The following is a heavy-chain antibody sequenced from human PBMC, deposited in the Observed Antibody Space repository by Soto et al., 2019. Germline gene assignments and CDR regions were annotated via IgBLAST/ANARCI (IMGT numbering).Heavy chain of an antibody. D-gene: IGHD6-13*01. CDR1: GFTFSSYA. J-gene: IGHJ4*02. CDR2: ISYDGSNK. CDR3: ARGTPLYSSSYSSSWYY. Sequence: GGSLRLSCAASGFTFSSYAMHWVRQAPGKGLEWVAVISYDGSNKYYADFVKGRFTISRDNSKNTLYLQMNSLRAEDTAVYYCARGTPLYSSSYSSSWYYWGQGTLVTVSS. V-gene: IGHV3-30-3*01.